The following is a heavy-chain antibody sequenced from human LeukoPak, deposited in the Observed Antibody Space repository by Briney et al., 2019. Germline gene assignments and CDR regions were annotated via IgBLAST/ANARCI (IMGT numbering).Heavy chain of an antibody. CDR2: ISGSSGST. D-gene: IGHD1-1*01. V-gene: IGHV3-23*01. CDR3: ATHFTTMPLGFDY. J-gene: IGHJ4*02. Sequence: TGGSLRLSCAVSEFPFSDYAMTWGRQAPGKGLEWVSRISGSSGSTYYADSVKGRFTISRDNSKNTFYLQMMSLRDEDTAVYYCATHFTTMPLGFDYWGQGTPVTVSS. CDR1: EFPFSDYA.